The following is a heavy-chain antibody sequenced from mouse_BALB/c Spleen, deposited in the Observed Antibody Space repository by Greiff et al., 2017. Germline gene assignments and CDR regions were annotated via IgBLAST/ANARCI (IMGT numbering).Heavy chain of an antibody. CDR2: INPNNGGT. J-gene: IGHJ3*01. CDR1: GYTFTDYN. CDR3: ARERGESAGWFAY. V-gene: IGHV1-18*01. Sequence: DVQLVESGPELVKPGASVKIPCKASGYTFTDYNMDWVKQSHGKSLEWIGDINPNNGGTIYNQKFKGKATLTVDKSSSTAYMELRSLTSEDTAVYYCARERGESAGWFAYWGQGTLVTVSA.